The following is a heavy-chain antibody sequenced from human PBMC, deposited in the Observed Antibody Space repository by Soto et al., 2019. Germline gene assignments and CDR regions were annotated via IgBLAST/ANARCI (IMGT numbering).Heavy chain of an antibody. CDR3: AKDRSGYYDGWFDP. Sequence: LRLSCAASGFTFSSYAMSWVRQAPGKGLEWVSAISGSGGSTYYADSVKGRFTISRDNSKNTLYLQMNSLRAEDTAVYYCAKDRSGYYDGWFDPWGQGNLVTVSS. V-gene: IGHV3-23*01. CDR2: ISGSGGST. D-gene: IGHD3-22*01. CDR1: GFTFSSYA. J-gene: IGHJ5*02.